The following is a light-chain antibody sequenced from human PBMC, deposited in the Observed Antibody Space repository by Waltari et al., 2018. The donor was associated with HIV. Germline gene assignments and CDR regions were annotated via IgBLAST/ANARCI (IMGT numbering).Light chain of an antibody. CDR3: MQRVDFPIT. CDR1: RSLFNSDDDNTY. CDR2: TLS. V-gene: IGKV2-40*01. J-gene: IGKJ5*01. Sequence: IVMTQTPLFLPVTPGETASNSCRSSRSLFNSDDDNTYVDWYRQKPGQSPQLLIYTLSYRASGVPDRFSGSGSGSEFTLKISRVEAGDVGVYYCMQRVDFPITFGQGTRLDI.